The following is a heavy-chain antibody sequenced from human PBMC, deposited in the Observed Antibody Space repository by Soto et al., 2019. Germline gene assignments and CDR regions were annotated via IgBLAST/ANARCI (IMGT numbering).Heavy chain of an antibody. CDR2: VSTSGNV. D-gene: IGHD3-3*01. CDR1: GGSLTKYY. CDR3: ARDNNDFWSLYPLAFDY. Sequence: SETLSLTYPVSGGSLTKYYGSWIRQPAGKGLEWIGRVSTSGNVVSKASLRSRLTMSVDTSKNQFSLRLTSVTAADTAVYYCARDNNDFWSLYPLAFDYWGQGALVTVSS. V-gene: IGHV4-4*07. J-gene: IGHJ4*02.